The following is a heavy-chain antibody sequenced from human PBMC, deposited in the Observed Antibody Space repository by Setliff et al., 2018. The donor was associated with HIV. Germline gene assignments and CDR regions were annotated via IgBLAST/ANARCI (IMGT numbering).Heavy chain of an antibody. D-gene: IGHD3-16*01. J-gene: IGHJ3*01. V-gene: IGHV1-69*05. CDR3: ARDDGGYNYAEAFDV. CDR1: GGAFSSYA. CDR2: IIPIFGTA. Sequence: SVKVSCKASGGAFSSYALSWVRQAPGQGLEWMGGIIPIFGTANYAQKFQGRVTITTDTSASTAYMELRSLRSDDTAVYYCARDDGGYNYAEAFDVWGQGTMVTVSS.